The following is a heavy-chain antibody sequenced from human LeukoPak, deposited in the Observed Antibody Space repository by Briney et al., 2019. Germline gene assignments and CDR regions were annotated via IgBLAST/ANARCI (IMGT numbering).Heavy chain of an antibody. CDR2: ISDSGANT. D-gene: IGHD1-1*01. CDR3: ARAVQDYYYGMDV. Sequence: GGSLRLSCAASGFTFSTYAMSWVRQAPGKGLEWVSTISDSGANTYYADSVRGRFTISRDNSKNTLYLQMNSLRAEDTAVYYCARAVQDYYYGMDVWGQGTTVTVSS. J-gene: IGHJ6*02. CDR1: GFTFSTYA. V-gene: IGHV3-23*01.